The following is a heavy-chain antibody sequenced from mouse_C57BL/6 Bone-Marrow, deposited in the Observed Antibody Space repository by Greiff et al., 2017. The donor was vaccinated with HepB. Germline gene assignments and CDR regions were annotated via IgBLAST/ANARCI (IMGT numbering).Heavy chain of an antibody. CDR2: IYPGSGST. CDR1: GYTFTSYW. J-gene: IGHJ3*01. Sequence: QVQLKQPGAELVKPGASVKMSCKASGYTFTSYWITWVKQRPGQGLEWIGDIYPGSGSTNYNGKFKSKATLTVDTSSSTAYMQLSSLTSEDSAVYYCARYWFAYWGQGTLVTVSA. CDR3: ARYWFAY. V-gene: IGHV1-55*01.